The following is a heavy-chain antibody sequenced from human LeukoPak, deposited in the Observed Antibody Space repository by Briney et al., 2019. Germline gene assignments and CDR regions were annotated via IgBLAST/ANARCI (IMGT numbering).Heavy chain of an antibody. D-gene: IGHD1-1*01. CDR2: ISSSSSYT. J-gene: IGHJ6*02. Sequence: PGGSLRLSCAASGFTFSDYYMSWIRQAPGKGLEWVSYISSSSSYTNYADSVKGRFTISRDNAKNSLYLQMNSLRAEDAAVYYCARAGYSRTGTMYYYYGMDVWGQGTTVTVSS. CDR3: ARAGYSRTGTMYYYYGMDV. CDR1: GFTFSDYY. V-gene: IGHV3-11*06.